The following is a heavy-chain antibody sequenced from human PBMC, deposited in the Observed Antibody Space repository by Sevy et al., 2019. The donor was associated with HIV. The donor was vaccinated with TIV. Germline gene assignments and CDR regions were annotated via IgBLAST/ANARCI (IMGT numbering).Heavy chain of an antibody. CDR1: GLNFSKYS. J-gene: IGHJ6*02. CDR2: ISRSGTTT. V-gene: IGHV3-48*02. Sequence: GGSLRLSCAASGLNFSKYSFNWVRQAPEKGLEWISHISRSGTTTYYAESVKGRFTVSRDNAKNSLYLQMSSLRDEDTAVYYCARHYDFWSGYTALSYYSLSYYYGMDVWGQGTTVTVSS. CDR3: ARHYDFWSGYTALSYYSLSYYYGMDV. D-gene: IGHD3-3*01.